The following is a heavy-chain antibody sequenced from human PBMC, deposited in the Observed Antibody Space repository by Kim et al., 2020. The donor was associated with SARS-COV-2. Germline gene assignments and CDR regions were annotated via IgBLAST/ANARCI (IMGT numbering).Heavy chain of an antibody. J-gene: IGHJ3*02. D-gene: IGHD2-2*01. CDR1: GGSISSSSYY. CDR2: IYYSGST. V-gene: IGHV4-39*02. Sequence: SETLSLTCTVSGGSISSSSYYWGWIRQPPGKGLEWIGSIYYSGSTYYNPSLKSRVTISVDTSKNQFSLKLSSVTAADTAVYYCARDSVVVPAAIRSGNGLAFDIWGQGTMVTVSS. CDR3: ARDSVVVPAAIRSGNGLAFDI.